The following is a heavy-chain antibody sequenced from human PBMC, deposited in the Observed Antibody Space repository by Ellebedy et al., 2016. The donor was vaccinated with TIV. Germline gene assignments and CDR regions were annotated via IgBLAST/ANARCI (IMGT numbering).Heavy chain of an antibody. Sequence: MPSETLSLTCTVSGYSISSGYDWGWIRQPPGKGLEWIGTIYHTGRTYYNPSLKSRVTISVDTSKNQFSLKMTSVTPADTAVYYWARAFRGTVPRGPVGDYWGQGTLVTVSS. V-gene: IGHV4-38-2*02. J-gene: IGHJ4*02. CDR3: ARAFRGTVPRGPVGDY. CDR2: IYHTGRT. CDR1: GYSISSGYD. D-gene: IGHD3-10*01.